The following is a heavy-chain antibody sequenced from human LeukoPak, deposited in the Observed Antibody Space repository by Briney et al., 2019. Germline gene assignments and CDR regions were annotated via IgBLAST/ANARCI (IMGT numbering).Heavy chain of an antibody. J-gene: IGHJ4*02. CDR3: ARDSRIVGATGNFDY. V-gene: IGHV4-39*02. CDR1: GGSISSSSYY. D-gene: IGHD1-26*01. Sequence: PSETLSLTCTVSGGSISSSSYYWGWIRQPPGKGLEWIGTIYSGSTYYNPSLKSRVTISVDTSKNQFSLKLSSVTAADTAVYYCARDSRIVGATGNFDYWGQGTLVTVSS. CDR2: IYSGST.